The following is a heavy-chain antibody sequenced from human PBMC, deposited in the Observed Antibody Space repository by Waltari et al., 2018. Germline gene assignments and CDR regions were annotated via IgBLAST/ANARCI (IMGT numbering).Heavy chain of an antibody. V-gene: IGHV4-61*02. CDR1: GDSISSGSYH. D-gene: IGHD3-3*02. CDR3: ARDLSPPNWFDP. J-gene: IGHJ5*02. CDR2: IYTRGRT. Sequence: QLQLQESGPELVQPSQTLSLTCTVSGDSISSGSYHWSWVRQPAGKGLGWIGRIYTRGRTNYNPSRKSRVTISIATSRNHFSLKLSSVTAADTAVYYCARDLSPPNWFDPWGQGTLVTVSS.